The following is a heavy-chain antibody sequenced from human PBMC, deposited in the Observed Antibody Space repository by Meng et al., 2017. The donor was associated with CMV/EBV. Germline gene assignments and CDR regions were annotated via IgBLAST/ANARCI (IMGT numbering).Heavy chain of an antibody. D-gene: IGHD2-15*01. J-gene: IGHJ6*02. CDR1: FSDYY. CDR2: ISSSGSTI. Sequence: FSDYYMSWIRQAPGKGLEWVSYISSSGSTIYYADSEKGRFTISRDNAKNSLYLQMNSLRAEDTAVYYCARALGGRTILYYYYYGMDVWGQGTTVTVSS. CDR3: ARALGGRTILYYYYYGMDV. V-gene: IGHV3-11*01.